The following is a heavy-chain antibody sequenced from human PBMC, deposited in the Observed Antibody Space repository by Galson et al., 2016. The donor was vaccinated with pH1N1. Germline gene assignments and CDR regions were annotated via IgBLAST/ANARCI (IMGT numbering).Heavy chain of an antibody. CDR3: ARDRSPARLYY. CDR2: IHTSGST. CDR1: GTSISSGSYY. Sequence: LSLTCTVSGTSISSGSYYWSWIRQPAGKGLEWIGHIHTSGSTNYNPSLKSRVTISVDTSKNQFSLKVSSVTAADTAVYYCARDRSPARLYYWGQGTLATVSS. V-gene: IGHV4-61*09. D-gene: IGHD2-2*01. J-gene: IGHJ4*02.